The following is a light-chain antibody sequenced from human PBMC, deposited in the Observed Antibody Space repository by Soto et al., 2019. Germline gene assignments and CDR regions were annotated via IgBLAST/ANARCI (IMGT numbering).Light chain of an antibody. CDR3: QQFNNYPLT. CDR2: AAS. CDR1: QGINNY. V-gene: IGKV1-27*01. J-gene: IGKJ5*01. Sequence: DIQMTQSPSSLSASVGDRVTITCRASQGINNYLAWYQQKPGKVPKLLMYAASTLQVGVPSRFSGSGSGTDFTFTISSLQPEDFATYYCQQFNNYPLTFGQGTRLEIK.